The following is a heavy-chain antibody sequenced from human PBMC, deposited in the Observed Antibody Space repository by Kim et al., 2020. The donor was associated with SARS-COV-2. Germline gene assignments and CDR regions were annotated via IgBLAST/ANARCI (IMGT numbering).Heavy chain of an antibody. CDR3: ARVASGYYYYY. D-gene: IGHD3-22*01. Sequence: SHNPSLESRVTSAVDTSKSQFALKLSSVTAADTAVYYCARVASGYYYYYWGQGTLVTVSS. V-gene: IGHV4-39*06. J-gene: IGHJ4*02.